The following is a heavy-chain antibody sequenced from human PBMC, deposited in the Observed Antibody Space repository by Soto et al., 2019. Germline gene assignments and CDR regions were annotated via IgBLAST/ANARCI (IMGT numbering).Heavy chain of an antibody. Sequence: SETLSLTCPVACASISSSMYYSGWLRQSPGKGPEWIGSVFYTGFTSYNPSLESRVSVSVDTSKNQFSLKVSGVSAADTAVYYCATSKKGYNWNYFDHWGQRALVTVSS. CDR3: ATSKKGYNWNYFDH. D-gene: IGHD1-20*01. CDR1: CASISSSMYY. J-gene: IGHJ4*02. V-gene: IGHV4-39*01. CDR2: VFYTGFT.